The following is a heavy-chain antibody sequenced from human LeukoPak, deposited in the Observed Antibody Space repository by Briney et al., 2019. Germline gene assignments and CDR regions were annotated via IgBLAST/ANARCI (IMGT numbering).Heavy chain of an antibody. Sequence: GGPLRLSCAASGFTFSSYWMSWVRQAPGKGLEWVANIKQDGSEKYYVDSVKGRFTISRDNAKNSLYLQMNSLRAEDTAVYYCTRDFFPNTAMVSYYFDYWGQGTLVTVSS. CDR2: IKQDGSEK. CDR3: TRDFFPNTAMVSYYFDY. V-gene: IGHV3-7*01. D-gene: IGHD5-18*01. J-gene: IGHJ4*02. CDR1: GFTFSSYW.